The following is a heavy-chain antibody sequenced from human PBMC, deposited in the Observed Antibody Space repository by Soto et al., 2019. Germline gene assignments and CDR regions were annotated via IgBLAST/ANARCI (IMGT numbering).Heavy chain of an antibody. CDR3: ARLRIAPNNYKWFDL. J-gene: IGHJ5*02. CDR1: NCTLGTFY. V-gene: IGHV4-59*06. CDR2: IYVTGAV. Sequence: SATLSLTCSLSNCTLGTFYWNWLRQPAGGKGLEWIGHIYVTGAVDYNPSLRDRITISQDTSERQFSLNLRLVTAADTAVYYCARLRIAPNNYKWFDLLGTGTPVTGSS. D-gene: IGHD1-20*01.